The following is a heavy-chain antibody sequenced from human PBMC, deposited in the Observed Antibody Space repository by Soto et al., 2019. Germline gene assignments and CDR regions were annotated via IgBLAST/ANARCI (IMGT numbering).Heavy chain of an antibody. CDR2: ISSSGSTI. J-gene: IGHJ4*02. CDR3: AGRYFDWLLTPDY. Sequence: GGSLRLSCAASGFTFSDYYMSWIRQAPGKGLEWVSYISSSGSTIYYADSVKGRFTISRDNAKNSLYLQMNSLRAEDTAVYYCAGRYFDWLLTPDYWGQGTLVTSPQ. CDR1: GFTFSDYY. V-gene: IGHV3-11*01. D-gene: IGHD3-9*01.